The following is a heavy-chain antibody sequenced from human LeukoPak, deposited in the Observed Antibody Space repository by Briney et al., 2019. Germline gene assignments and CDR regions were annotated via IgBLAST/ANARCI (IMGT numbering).Heavy chain of an antibody. J-gene: IGHJ4*02. D-gene: IGHD2-21*02. CDR1: GFSFSSYD. CDR3: AKASSIVVVTASDY. CDR2: IRNDGSKK. V-gene: IGHV3-30*02. Sequence: PGGSLRLSCAASGFSFSSYDMHWVRQAPGKGLDWVAFIRNDGSKKYYADSVKGRFSISRDNSKNTLYLQMNSLRAEDTALYYCAKASSIVVVTASDYWGQGTLVTVSS.